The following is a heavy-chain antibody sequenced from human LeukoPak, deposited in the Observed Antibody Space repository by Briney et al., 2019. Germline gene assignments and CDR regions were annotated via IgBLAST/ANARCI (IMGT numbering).Heavy chain of an antibody. D-gene: IGHD2-2*01. CDR3: ARVVVVVPAATLGAFDI. Sequence: VASVKVSCKASGGTFSSHAISWVRQAPGQGLEWMGGIIPIFGTANYAQKFQGRVTFTADESTSTAYMELSSLRSEDTAVYYCARVVVVVPAATLGAFDIWGQGTMVTVSS. V-gene: IGHV1-69*13. J-gene: IGHJ3*02. CDR2: IIPIFGTA. CDR1: GGTFSSHA.